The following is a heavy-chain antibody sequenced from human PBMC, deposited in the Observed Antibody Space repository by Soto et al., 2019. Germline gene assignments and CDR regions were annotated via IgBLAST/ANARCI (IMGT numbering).Heavy chain of an antibody. CDR2: IYNSGNT. CDR1: GGSISSGFYS. D-gene: IGHD2-21*02. V-gene: IGHV4-30-2*01. J-gene: IGHJ5*02. CDR3: ARGSDGVWNWFDP. Sequence: TLSLTCAVSGGSISSGFYSGSWIRQPPGQGLEWIGYIYNSGNTYYNPSLMSRVTISVDRSQNHFSLKLTSVTAADTAVYYCARGSDGVWNWFDPWGQGTQVTVSS.